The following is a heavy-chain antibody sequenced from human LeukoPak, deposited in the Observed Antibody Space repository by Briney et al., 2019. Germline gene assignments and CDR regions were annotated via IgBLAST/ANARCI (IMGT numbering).Heavy chain of an antibody. V-gene: IGHV4-59*01. D-gene: IGHD5-24*01. J-gene: IGHJ2*01. CDR2: IYYSGNT. CDR1: GGSISSYY. CDR3: ARNPVEMATITGWYFDL. Sequence: KASETLSLTCTVSGGSISSYYWNWIRQPPGKGLEWIGYIYYSGNTNHNPSLKSRVTISVDTSKNQFSLKLSSVTAADTAVYYCARNPVEMATITGWYFDLWGRGTLVTVSS.